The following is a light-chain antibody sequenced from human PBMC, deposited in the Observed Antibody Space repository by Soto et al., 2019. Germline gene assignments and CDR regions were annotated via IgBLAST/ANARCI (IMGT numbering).Light chain of an antibody. J-gene: IGLJ1*01. CDR3: QSYDSSLSAYV. Sequence: QSVLAQPPSVSGAPGQKVTISCTGSSSNIGAGYDLHWYQQLPGTAPKLLLYGNSNRPSGVPDRFSGSKSGTSASLAITGLQAEDEADCYCQSYDSSLSAYVFGTGTKVTVL. CDR2: GNS. CDR1: SSNIGAGYD. V-gene: IGLV1-40*01.